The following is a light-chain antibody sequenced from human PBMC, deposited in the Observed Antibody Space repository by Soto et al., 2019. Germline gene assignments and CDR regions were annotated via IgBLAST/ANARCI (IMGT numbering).Light chain of an antibody. J-gene: IGLJ3*02. Sequence: QSVLTQPPSVSGAPGQRVTISCTGSSSNIGAHYDVHWYQQLPGTAPKLLIYGITNRPSGVPDRFSGSKSGTSASLAITGLQAEDEADYYCQSYDSSLSGSVVFGVGTKLTVL. CDR3: QSYDSSLSGSVV. V-gene: IGLV1-40*01. CDR1: SSNIGAHYD. CDR2: GIT.